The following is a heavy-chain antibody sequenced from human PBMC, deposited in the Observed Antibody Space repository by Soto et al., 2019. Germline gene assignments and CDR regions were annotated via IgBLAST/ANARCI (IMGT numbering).Heavy chain of an antibody. Sequence: ASVKVSCKASGYTFTSYGISWVRQAPGQGLEWMGWISAYNGNTNYAQKLQGRVTMTTDTSTSTAYMELRSLRSDDTAVYYCAREGTIVVVPAARRAFDIWGQGTMVT. V-gene: IGHV1-18*01. CDR1: GYTFTSYG. D-gene: IGHD2-2*01. CDR2: ISAYNGNT. CDR3: AREGTIVVVPAARRAFDI. J-gene: IGHJ3*02.